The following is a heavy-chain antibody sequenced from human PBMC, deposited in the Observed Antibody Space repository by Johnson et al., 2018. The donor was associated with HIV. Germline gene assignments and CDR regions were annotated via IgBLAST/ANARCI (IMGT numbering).Heavy chain of an antibody. D-gene: IGHD3-16*01. CDR1: QFTFSSYY. J-gene: IGHJ3*02. CDR2: IRYDGSNK. CDR3: AKANPEVWGSYKTDDDAFDI. Sequence: QVQLVESGGGLAKPAWSPRLSCAASQFTFSSYYMNCVRQAPGKGLEWVAFIRYDGSNKYYADSVKGRFTISRDHSKNTLYLQMNSLRAEDTAVYYCAKANPEVWGSYKTDDDAFDIWGQGTMVTVSS. V-gene: IGHV3-30*02.